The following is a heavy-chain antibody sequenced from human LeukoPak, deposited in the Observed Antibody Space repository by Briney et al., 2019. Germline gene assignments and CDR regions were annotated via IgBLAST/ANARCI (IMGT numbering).Heavy chain of an antibody. V-gene: IGHV4-61*01. J-gene: IGHJ4*02. CDR1: GGSVGSNSYY. Sequence: SETLSLTCTVSGGSVGSNSYYWSWVRQPPGKGLEWIGFIDDTGSANYNPSLKSRVTISLDTSKNQFSVKVMSVTAADTAVYYCARIPVAKTFDYWGQGTLVTVSS. CDR2: IDDTGSA. D-gene: IGHD6-19*01. CDR3: ARIPVAKTFDY.